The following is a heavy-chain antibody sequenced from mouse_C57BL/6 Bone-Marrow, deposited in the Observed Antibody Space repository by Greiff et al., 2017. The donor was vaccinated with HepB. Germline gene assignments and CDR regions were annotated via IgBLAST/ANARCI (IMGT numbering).Heavy chain of an antibody. V-gene: IGHV3-6*01. Sequence: EVKLQESGPGLVKPSQSLSLTCSVTGYSITSGYYWNWIRQFPGNKLEWMGYISYDGSNNYNPSLKNRISITRDTSKNQFFLKLNSVTTEDTATYYCAGMVTKAMDYWGQGTSVTVSS. CDR2: ISYDGSN. J-gene: IGHJ4*01. CDR3: AGMVTKAMDY. D-gene: IGHD2-2*01. CDR1: GYSITSGYY.